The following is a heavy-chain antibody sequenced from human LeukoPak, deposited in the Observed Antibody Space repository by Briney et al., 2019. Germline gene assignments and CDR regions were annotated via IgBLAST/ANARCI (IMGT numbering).Heavy chain of an antibody. CDR2: INPNSGGT. Sequence: ASVKVSCKASGYTFTGYYMHWVRQAPGQGLEWMGWINPNSGGTNYARKFQGRVTMTRDTSISTAYMELSRLRSDDTAVYYCARTYSSSWYYAFDIWGQGTMVTVSS. V-gene: IGHV1-2*02. CDR3: ARTYSSSWYYAFDI. D-gene: IGHD6-13*01. J-gene: IGHJ3*02. CDR1: GYTFTGYY.